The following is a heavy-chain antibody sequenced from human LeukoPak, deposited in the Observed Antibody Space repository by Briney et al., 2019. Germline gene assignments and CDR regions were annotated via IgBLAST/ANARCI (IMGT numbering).Heavy chain of an antibody. CDR3: ARATERRTRQGLSDY. CDR2: IYHSGST. V-gene: IGHV4-38-2*01. CDR1: GYSISSGYY. D-gene: IGHD6-25*01. J-gene: IGHJ4*02. Sequence: SETLSLTCAVSGYSISSGYYWGWIRQPPGKGLEWIGSIYHSGSTYYNPSLKSRVTISVDTSKNQFSLKLSSVTAADTAVYYCARATERRTRQGLSDYWGQGTLVTVSS.